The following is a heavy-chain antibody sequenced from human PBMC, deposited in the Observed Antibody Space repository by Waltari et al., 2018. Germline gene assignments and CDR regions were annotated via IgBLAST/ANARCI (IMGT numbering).Heavy chain of an antibody. J-gene: IGHJ4*02. CDR2: IYPSGST. V-gene: IGHV4-31*03. CDR3: ARDTLECDLDD. CDR1: VGSIRSGGYY. Sequence: VPLQASGPALVKPSHTLSLTCIVSVGSIRSGGYYWSWIPQHPGKGLEWIGYIYPSGSTDDDPSRKRRVTITVDRSENQFSQKLSSVTAADTAVYDCARDTLECDLDDWGQGTLVTVSS. D-gene: IGHD3-3*01.